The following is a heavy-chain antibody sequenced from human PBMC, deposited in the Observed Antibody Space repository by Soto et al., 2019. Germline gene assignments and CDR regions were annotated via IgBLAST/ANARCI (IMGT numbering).Heavy chain of an antibody. CDR3: ARGEGYCSGGICYRWFDP. Sequence: QVQLVQSGAEVKRPGASVKLSCKASGYTFTKYAIHWVRQAPGQGLEWMGWINAGSGNTKYSQKFQGRVTTTRDTSASTAYMELSSLTSEDTAVYYCARGEGYCSGGICYRWFDPWVQGSLVTVSS. D-gene: IGHD2-15*01. CDR2: INAGSGNT. J-gene: IGHJ5*02. CDR1: GYTFTKYA. V-gene: IGHV1-3*01.